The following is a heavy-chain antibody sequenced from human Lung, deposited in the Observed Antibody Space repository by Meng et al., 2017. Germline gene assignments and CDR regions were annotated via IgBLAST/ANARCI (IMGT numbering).Heavy chain of an antibody. CDR1: GGSSGDHN. CDR2: INQSGGT. CDR3: ARGPTTMAHDFDY. J-gene: IGHJ4*02. V-gene: IGHV4-34*01. D-gene: IGHD4-11*01. Sequence: GAALLMPSVVLHLPCIATGGSSGDHNWYWTRQPPGKGLEWIGEINQSGGTNYNPTLESRATISVDTSQNTLSLKLSSVTAADSAVYYCARGPTTMAHDFDYWGQGTLVTVSS.